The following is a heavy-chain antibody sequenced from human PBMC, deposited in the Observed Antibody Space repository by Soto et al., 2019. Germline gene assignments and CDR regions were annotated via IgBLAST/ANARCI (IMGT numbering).Heavy chain of an antibody. Sequence: SVKVSCKASGGTFSSYTISWVRQAPGQGLEWMGRIIPILGIANYAQKFQGRVTITADKSTSTAYMELSSLRSEDTAVYYCARDRVDIVVVPAVSENYYYYMDVWGKGTTVTVSS. CDR2: IIPILGIA. J-gene: IGHJ6*03. CDR1: GGTFSSYT. D-gene: IGHD2-2*01. CDR3: ARDRVDIVVVPAVSENYYYYMDV. V-gene: IGHV1-69*04.